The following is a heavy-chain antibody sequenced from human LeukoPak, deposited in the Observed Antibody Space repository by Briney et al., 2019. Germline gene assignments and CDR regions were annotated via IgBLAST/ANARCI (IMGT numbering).Heavy chain of an antibody. CDR2: INHSGGT. Sequence: SETLSLTCAVYGGSFSGYYWSWIRQPPGKGLEWIGEINHSGGTNYNPSLKSRVTISVDTSKNQFSLKLSSATAADTAVYYCARGRLVPPRGSYYFDYWGQGTLVTVSS. CDR1: GGSFSGYY. D-gene: IGHD2-8*01. V-gene: IGHV4-34*01. J-gene: IGHJ4*02. CDR3: ARGRLVPPRGSYYFDY.